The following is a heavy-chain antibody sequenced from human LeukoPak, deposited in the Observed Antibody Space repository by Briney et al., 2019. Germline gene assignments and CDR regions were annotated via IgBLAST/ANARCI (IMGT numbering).Heavy chain of an antibody. Sequence: SVKVSCKASGGTFSSYAISWVRQAPGQGLEWVGGIIPIFGTANYAQKFQGRVTITADESTSTAYMELSSLRSEDTAVYYCAREVMATIYAPLDYWGQGTLVTVSS. CDR2: IIPIFGTA. CDR3: AREVMATIYAPLDY. J-gene: IGHJ4*02. D-gene: IGHD5-24*01. CDR1: GGTFSSYA. V-gene: IGHV1-69*13.